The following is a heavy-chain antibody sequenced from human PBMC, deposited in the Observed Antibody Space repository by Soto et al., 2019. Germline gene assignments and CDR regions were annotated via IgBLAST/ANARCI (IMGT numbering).Heavy chain of an antibody. CDR3: ARLPYGDYDFDP. CDR1: GYTFTSYG. V-gene: IGHV1-18*01. Sequence: ASVKVSCKASGYTFTSYGISWVRQAPGQGLEWMGWISAYSGSTYYNPSLKSRVTISVDTSKNQFSLKLSSVTAADTAVYYCARLPYGDYDFDPWGQGTLVTVSS. D-gene: IGHD4-17*01. CDR2: ISAYSGST. J-gene: IGHJ5*02.